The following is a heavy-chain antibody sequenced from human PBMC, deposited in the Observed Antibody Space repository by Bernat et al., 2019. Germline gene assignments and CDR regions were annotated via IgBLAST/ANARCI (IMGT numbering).Heavy chain of an antibody. D-gene: IGHD2-2*01. Sequence: VQLVESGGGLVQPGGSLRLSCAASGFTFSSYAMSWVRQAPGKGLEWVSAISGSGGSTYYADSVKGRFTISRDNSKNTLYLQMNSLRAEDTAVYYCATLHPYCSSTSCSGNYFDYWGQGTLVTVSS. V-gene: IGHV3-23*04. CDR3: ATLHPYCSSTSCSGNYFDY. J-gene: IGHJ4*02. CDR2: ISGSGGST. CDR1: GFTFSSYA.